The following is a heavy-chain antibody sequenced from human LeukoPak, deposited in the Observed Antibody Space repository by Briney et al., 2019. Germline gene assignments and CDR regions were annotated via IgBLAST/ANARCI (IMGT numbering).Heavy chain of an antibody. Sequence: SETLSLTCTVSGAPISSSSYYWGWIRQPPGKGLEWIGTSYYSGSTYYNASLKSRVTISMDTSKNQFSLKLSSVTAADTAVYYCARLAAGSGSFDYWGQGTLAIVFS. CDR3: ARLAAGSGSFDY. D-gene: IGHD6-19*01. CDR1: GAPISSSSYY. CDR2: SYYSGST. V-gene: IGHV4-39*01. J-gene: IGHJ4*02.